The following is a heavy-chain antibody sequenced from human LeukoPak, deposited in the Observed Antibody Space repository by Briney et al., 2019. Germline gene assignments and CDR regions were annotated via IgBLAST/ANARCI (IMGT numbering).Heavy chain of an antibody. Sequence: GGSLRLSCAGSGLTFSNYNLNWVRQAPGKGLEWLSYISSSSDTIYYADSVKGRFIISRDNAMNSLYLQMNSLRAEDTAVYYCATKNPGDSWGQGTLVIVSS. CDR1: GLTFSNYN. D-gene: IGHD7-27*01. J-gene: IGHJ4*02. CDR2: ISSSSDTI. CDR3: ATKNPGDS. V-gene: IGHV3-48*01.